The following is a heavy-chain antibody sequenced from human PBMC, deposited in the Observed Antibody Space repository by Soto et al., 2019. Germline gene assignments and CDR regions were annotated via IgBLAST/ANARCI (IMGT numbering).Heavy chain of an antibody. Sequence: GGSVKLCCAASGFTCSSYSMNWVRQAPEKGLEWVSSISSSSSYIYYADSVKGRFTISRDNAKNSLYLQMNSLRAEDTAVYYCAREGVSFEYRYGVFDYWGQGXLLTVST. J-gene: IGHJ4*02. D-gene: IGHD5-18*01. CDR1: GFTCSSYS. CDR3: AREGVSFEYRYGVFDY. CDR2: ISSSSSYI. V-gene: IGHV3-21*01.